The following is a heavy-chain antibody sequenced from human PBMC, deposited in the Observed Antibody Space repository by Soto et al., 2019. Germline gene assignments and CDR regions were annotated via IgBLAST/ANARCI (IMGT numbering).Heavy chain of an antibody. J-gene: IGHJ4*02. CDR1: GGSISSNDFY. Sequence: SETLSLTCTVSGGSISSNDFYWSWIRQHPGKGLEWIGYIYYSGSTNYNPSIKSRVTISVDTSKNQFSLKLSSVTAADTAVYYCARLGYGGNSDYWGQGTLVTVSS. D-gene: IGHD4-17*01. V-gene: IGHV4-61*08. CDR3: ARLGYGGNSDY. CDR2: IYYSGST.